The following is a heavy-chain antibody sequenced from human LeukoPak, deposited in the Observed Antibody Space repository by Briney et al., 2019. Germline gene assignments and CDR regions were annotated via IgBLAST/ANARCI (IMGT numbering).Heavy chain of an antibody. CDR2: IAGSGDSA. CDR1: GFSFHSYA. CDR3: AKGGYCTSTSCSRCDP. J-gene: IGHJ5*02. V-gene: IGHV3-23*01. Sequence: PGGSLRLSCAASGFSFHSYAMSWVRQAPGKEPEWVAGIAGSGDSAYYTDSVQGRFTISRDNSKNTLHLQMNSLRVEDTAIYYCAKGGYCTSTSCSRCDPWGQGSLVTVSS. D-gene: IGHD2-2*01.